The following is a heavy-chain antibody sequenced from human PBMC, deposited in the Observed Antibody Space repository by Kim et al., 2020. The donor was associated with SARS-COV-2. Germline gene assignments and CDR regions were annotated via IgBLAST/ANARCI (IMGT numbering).Heavy chain of an antibody. CDR2: ISAYNGNT. V-gene: IGHV1-18*01. J-gene: IGHJ6*02. D-gene: IGHD6-13*01. CDR3: ARVRRIAAAGTAGPRPYYYYYGMDV. CDR1: GYTFTSYG. Sequence: ASVKVSCKASGYTFTSYGISWVRQAPGQGLEWMGWISAYNGNTNYAQKLQGRVTMTTDTSTSTAYMELRSLRSDDTAVYYCARVRRIAAAGTAGPRPYYYYYGMDVWGQGTTVTVSS.